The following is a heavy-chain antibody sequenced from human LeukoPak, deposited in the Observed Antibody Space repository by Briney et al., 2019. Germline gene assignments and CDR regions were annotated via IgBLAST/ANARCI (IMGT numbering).Heavy chain of an antibody. CDR1: GGSISSYY. J-gene: IGHJ5*02. Sequence: SETLSLTCTVSGGSISSYYWSWIRQPAGKGLERIGRIYTSGSTNYNPSLKSRVTMSVDTSKNQFSLKLSSVTAADTAVYYCAGRGSGYDDNWFDPWGQGTLVTVSS. D-gene: IGHD5-12*01. CDR2: IYTSGST. V-gene: IGHV4-4*07. CDR3: AGRGSGYDDNWFDP.